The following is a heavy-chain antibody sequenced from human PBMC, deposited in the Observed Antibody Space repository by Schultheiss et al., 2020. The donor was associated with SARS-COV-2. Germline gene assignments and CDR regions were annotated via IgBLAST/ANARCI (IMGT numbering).Heavy chain of an antibody. D-gene: IGHD2-2*01. J-gene: IGHJ6*03. CDR2: IYTSGST. Sequence: SETLSLTCTVSGGSISSYYWSWIRQPAGKGLEWIGRIYTSGSTNYNPSLKSRVTMSVDTSKNQFSLKLSSVTAADTAVYYCARDDRYCSSTSCAIESGYYYYMDVWGKGTTVTVSS. V-gene: IGHV4-4*07. CDR3: ARDDRYCSSTSCAIESGYYYYMDV. CDR1: GGSISSYY.